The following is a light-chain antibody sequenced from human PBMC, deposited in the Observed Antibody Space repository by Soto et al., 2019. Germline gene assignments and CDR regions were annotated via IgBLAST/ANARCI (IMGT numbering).Light chain of an antibody. Sequence: QSVLTQPPSVSGAPGQRVTISCTGSSSNIGAGYDVQWFQQLPGSAPKLLMYGNINRPPQVPDRFSGSKSGTTVSLDITGLQPEDEADYYCQSFDTSLSRYVFGAGTKLTVL. CDR1: SSNIGAGYD. V-gene: IGLV1-40*01. CDR3: QSFDTSLSRYV. J-gene: IGLJ1*01. CDR2: GNI.